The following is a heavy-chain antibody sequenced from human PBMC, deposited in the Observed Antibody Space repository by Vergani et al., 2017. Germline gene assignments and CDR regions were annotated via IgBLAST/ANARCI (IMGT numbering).Heavy chain of an antibody. D-gene: IGHD3-10*01. J-gene: IGHJ6*03. V-gene: IGHV4-31*03. CDR2: IYYSGST. CDR1: GGSISSGGYY. Sequence: QVQLQQWGAGLLKPSETLSLTCTVSGGSISSGGYYWSWIRQHPGKGLEWIGYIYYSGSTYYNPSLKSRVTISVDTSKNQFSLKLSSVTAADTAVYYCARDRHYYGSGSYSSYYYYYYMDVWGKGTTVTVSS. CDR3: ARDRHYYGSGSYSSYYYYYYMDV.